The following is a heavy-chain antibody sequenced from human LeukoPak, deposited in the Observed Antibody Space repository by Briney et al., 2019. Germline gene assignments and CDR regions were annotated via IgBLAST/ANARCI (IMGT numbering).Heavy chain of an antibody. J-gene: IGHJ3*02. Sequence: GRSLRLSCAASGFAFSSYAMHWVRQAPGKGLEWVAVISYDGSNKYYADSVKGRFTISRDNSKNTLYLQMNSLRAEDTAVYYCASRQWELFHTQYDAFDIWGQGTMVTVSS. V-gene: IGHV3-30-3*01. CDR1: GFAFSSYA. CDR3: ASRQWELFHTQYDAFDI. CDR2: ISYDGSNK. D-gene: IGHD1-26*01.